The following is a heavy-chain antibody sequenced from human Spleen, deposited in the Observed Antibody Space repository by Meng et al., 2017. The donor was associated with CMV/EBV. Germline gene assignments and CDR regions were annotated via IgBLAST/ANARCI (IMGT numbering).Heavy chain of an antibody. V-gene: IGHV3-21*01. J-gene: IGHJ4*02. CDR3: ARDPEGNYYDSTGGL. D-gene: IGHD3-22*01. CDR2: ISSSSTYI. Sequence: GESLKISCAASGFTFSYYSMNWVRQAPGKGLEWVSSISSSSTYIYYADSLKGRFTISRDNAKNSLYLQMNSLRAEDTAVYYCARDPEGNYYDSTGGLWGQGTRVTVSS. CDR1: GFTFSYYS.